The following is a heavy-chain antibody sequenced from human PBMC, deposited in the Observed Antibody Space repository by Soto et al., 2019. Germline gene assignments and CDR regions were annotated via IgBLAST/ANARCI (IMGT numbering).Heavy chain of an antibody. Sequence: QVLLVQSGAEMKQPGSSVSVSCKASGDSFTNYAFTWVRQAPGQGPEWLGWIILALGTPHYSQRFQGRLTSTADESSSPVYMELGSLRLDDTAVYYCGRYCTNTKCRGGYYLDLWGQGTLLTVAS. D-gene: IGHD2-8*01. J-gene: IGHJ5*02. CDR1: GDSFTNYA. CDR2: IILALGTP. V-gene: IGHV1-69*01. CDR3: GRYCTNTKCRGGYYLDL.